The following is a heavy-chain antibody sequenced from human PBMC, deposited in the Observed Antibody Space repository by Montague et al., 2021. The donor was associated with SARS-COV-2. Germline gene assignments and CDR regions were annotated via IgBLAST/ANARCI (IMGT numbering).Heavy chain of an antibody. V-gene: IGHV4-4*07. CDR3: ARARPRSYYYVSGTYTWGGNGMDV. D-gene: IGHD3-10*01. Sequence: SETLSLTCTVSGGSISSYYWRWIRQPAGKGLEWIGRIYSSGSTNYNPSLKIRVTMSVDTSKNQFSLKLSSVTAADTALYYCARARPRSYYYVSGTYTWGGNGMDVWGQGTTVTVSS. J-gene: IGHJ6*02. CDR2: IYSSGST. CDR1: GGSISSYY.